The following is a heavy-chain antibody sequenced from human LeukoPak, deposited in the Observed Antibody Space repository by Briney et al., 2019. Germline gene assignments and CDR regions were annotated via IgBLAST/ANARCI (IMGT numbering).Heavy chain of an antibody. J-gene: IGHJ3*02. V-gene: IGHV3-23*01. CDR3: AKVLTTMIVVAGDAFDI. CDR2: ISGSGVST. CDR1: GFTFSSYA. Sequence: GGSLRLSCAASGFTFSSYAMSWVRQAPGKGLEWVSGISGSGVSTYYADSVKGRFTISRDNSKNTLYLQMNSLRAEDTAVYYCAKVLTTMIVVAGDAFDIWGQGTMVTVSS. D-gene: IGHD3-22*01.